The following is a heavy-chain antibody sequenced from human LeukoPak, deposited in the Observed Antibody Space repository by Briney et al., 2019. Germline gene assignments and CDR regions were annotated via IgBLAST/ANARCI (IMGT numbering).Heavy chain of an antibody. J-gene: IGHJ4*02. CDR1: GFTVSSNY. CDR3: ARDPCGDDYNCYFDY. CDR2: IYSGGST. V-gene: IGHV3-66*01. D-gene: IGHD5-24*01. Sequence: GGSLRLSCAASGFTVSSNYMSWVRQAPGKGLEWVSVIYSGGSTYYADSVKGRFTISRDNSKNTLYLQMNSLRAEDTAVYYCARDPCGDDYNCYFDYWGQGTLVTVSS.